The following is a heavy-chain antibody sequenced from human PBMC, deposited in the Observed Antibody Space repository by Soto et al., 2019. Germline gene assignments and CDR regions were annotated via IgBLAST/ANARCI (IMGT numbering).Heavy chain of an antibody. V-gene: IGHV1-46*03. Sequence: ASMNVSCKASGYTFTSYYMHWVRQAPGQGLEWMGIINPSGGSTSYAQKFQGRVTMTRDTSTSTVYMELSSLRSEDTAVYYCARVSSVYFDILTGYYRSLGFFDYWGQGTLVTVSS. CDR1: GYTFTSYY. CDR2: INPSGGST. J-gene: IGHJ4*02. CDR3: ARVSSVYFDILTGYYRSLGFFDY. D-gene: IGHD3-9*01.